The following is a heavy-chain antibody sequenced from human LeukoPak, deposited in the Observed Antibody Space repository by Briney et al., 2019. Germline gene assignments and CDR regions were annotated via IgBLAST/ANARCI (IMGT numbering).Heavy chain of an antibody. J-gene: IGHJ4*02. D-gene: IGHD1-1*01. V-gene: IGHV1-8*01. CDR3: AKGQSDCYNCYHY. CDR2: MNPNSGNT. CDR1: GYTFTSYD. Sequence: ASVKVSCKASGYTFTSYDINWVRQATGQGLEWMGWMNPNSGNTGYAQKFQGRVTMTRNTSISTAYMELSSLRSEDTAVYYCAKGQSDCYNCYHYWGQGALVTVSS.